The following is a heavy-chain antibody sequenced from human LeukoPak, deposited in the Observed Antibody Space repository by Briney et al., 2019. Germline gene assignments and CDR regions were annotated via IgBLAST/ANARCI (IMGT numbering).Heavy chain of an antibody. CDR1: GGSISSGDYY. D-gene: IGHD6-25*01. CDR2: IYHSGST. Sequence: SETLSLTCTVSGGSISSGDYYWSWIRQPPGKGLEWIGYIYHSGSTNYNPSLKSRVTISVDTSKNQFSLKLSSVTAADTAVYYCARGGRGYYYYYMDVWGKGTTVTVSS. J-gene: IGHJ6*03. CDR3: ARGGRGYYYYYMDV. V-gene: IGHV4-30-4*01.